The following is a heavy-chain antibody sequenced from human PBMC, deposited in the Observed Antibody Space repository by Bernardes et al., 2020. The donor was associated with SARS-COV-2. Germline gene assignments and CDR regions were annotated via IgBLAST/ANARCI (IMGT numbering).Heavy chain of an antibody. CDR3: ARDKWLENSYGMDV. V-gene: IGHV1-18*03. D-gene: IGHD5-12*01. Sequence: ASVKVSCKASGYTFTNYAISWVRQAPGQGLEWMGWISAYNGNTNYAQKFQGRVTMTRDTSTSTAYMEVRSLRSDDMAVYYCARDKWLENSYGMDVWGQGTTVTVSS. CDR1: GYTFTNYA. CDR2: ISAYNGNT. J-gene: IGHJ6*02.